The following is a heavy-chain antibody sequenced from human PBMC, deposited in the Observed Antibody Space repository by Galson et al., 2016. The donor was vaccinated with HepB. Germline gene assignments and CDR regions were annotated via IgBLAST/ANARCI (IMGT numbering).Heavy chain of an antibody. CDR2: IYSSGST. J-gene: IGHJ3*02. D-gene: IGHD6-19*01. V-gene: IGHV4-39*01. CDR1: GGSISNSNYY. Sequence: TLSLTCIVSGGSISNSNYYWGWIRQPPGKGLEWIGDIYSSGSTYYSPSLKSRVTMSVDTSKNQFSLKLNSVTAADTAVYYCATDSSGWYRGAFDIWGQGTMVTVSS. CDR3: ATDSSGWYRGAFDI.